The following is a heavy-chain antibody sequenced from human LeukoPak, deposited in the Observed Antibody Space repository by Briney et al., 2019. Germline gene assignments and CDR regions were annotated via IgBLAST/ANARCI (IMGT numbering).Heavy chain of an antibody. CDR2: ISGSGGST. V-gene: IGHV3-23*01. CDR1: GFTFSSYA. J-gene: IGHJ4*02. CDR3: AASEYSSDFDY. Sequence: PGGSLRLSCADSGFTFSSYAMSWVRQAPGKGLEWVSAISGSGGSTYYADSVKGRFTISRNNSKNTLYLQMNSLTAEDTAVYYCAASEYSSDFDYWGQGTLVTVSS. D-gene: IGHD2/OR15-2a*01.